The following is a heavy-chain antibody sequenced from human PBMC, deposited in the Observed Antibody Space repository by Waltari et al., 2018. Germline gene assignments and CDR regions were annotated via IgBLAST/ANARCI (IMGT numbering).Heavy chain of an antibody. J-gene: IGHJ5*02. V-gene: IGHV1-24*01. CDR2: VDPEDGET. D-gene: IGHD6-6*01. CDR1: GYTLTELS. Sequence: QVQLVQSGAEVKKPGASVKVSCKVSGYTLTELSMHWVRQAPGKGLEWMGGVDPEDGETIYEQKFQGRVTMTEDTSTDTAYMELSSLRSEDTAVYYCATSEGERSSSKDHNWFDPWGQGTLVTVSS. CDR3: ATSEGERSSSKDHNWFDP.